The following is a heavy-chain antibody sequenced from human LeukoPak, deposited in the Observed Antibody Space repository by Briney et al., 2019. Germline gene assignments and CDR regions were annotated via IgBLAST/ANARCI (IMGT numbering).Heavy chain of an antibody. CDR1: GGSISSYY. CDR2: IYTSGST. V-gene: IGHV4-4*07. Sequence: SETLSLTCTVSGGSISSYYWSWIRQPAGKGLEWIGRIYTSGSTNYNPSLKGRVTMSVDTSKNQFSLKLSSVTAADTAVYYCASQMGYYDSSGPARRAHYYFDYWGQGTLVTVSS. D-gene: IGHD3-22*01. CDR3: ASQMGYYDSSGPARRAHYYFDY. J-gene: IGHJ4*02.